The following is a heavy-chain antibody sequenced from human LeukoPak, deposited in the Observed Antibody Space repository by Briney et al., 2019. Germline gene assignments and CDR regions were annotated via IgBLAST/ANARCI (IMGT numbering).Heavy chain of an antibody. CDR2: ISSSSSYI. CDR3: AREDGFDY. Sequence: GGSLRLSCAASGFTFSSYSMNWVRQPPAKGLEWVSSISSSSSYIYYADSVKGRFTISRDNAKNSLYLQMNSRGAEDTAVYYCAREDGFDYWGQGTLVTVSS. V-gene: IGHV3-21*01. J-gene: IGHJ4*02. CDR1: GFTFSSYS.